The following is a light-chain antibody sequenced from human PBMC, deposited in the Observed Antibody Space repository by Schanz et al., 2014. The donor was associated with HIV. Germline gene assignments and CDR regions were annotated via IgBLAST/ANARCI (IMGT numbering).Light chain of an antibody. CDR1: QSVNSNF. CDR2: GAS. CDR3: QYFGNSGGT. V-gene: IGKV3-20*01. J-gene: IGKJ4*01. Sequence: EIVLTQSPGSLSLSPGERATLSCRASQSVNSNFLGWYQQKPGQAPRLLIFGASNRATGTPDRFSGSESGTDFTLTISRLEPEDFAVYFCQYFGNSGGTFGGGTKVEIK.